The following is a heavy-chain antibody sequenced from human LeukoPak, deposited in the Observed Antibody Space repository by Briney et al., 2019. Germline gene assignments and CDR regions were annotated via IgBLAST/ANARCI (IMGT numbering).Heavy chain of an antibody. J-gene: IGHJ4*02. V-gene: IGHV4-34*01. Sequence: SETLSLTCAVSGGSFSGYYWSWIRQPPGKGLEWIGEINHSGSTNYNPSLKSRVTISVDTSKNQFSLKLSSVTAADTAVYYCASLSRYFDCLSNPGSYWGQGTLVTVSS. CDR1: GGSFSGYY. CDR3: ASLSRYFDCLSNPGSY. CDR2: INHSGST. D-gene: IGHD3-9*01.